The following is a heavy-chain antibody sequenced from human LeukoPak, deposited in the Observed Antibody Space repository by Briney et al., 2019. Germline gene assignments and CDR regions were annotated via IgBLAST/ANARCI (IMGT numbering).Heavy chain of an antibody. CDR1: GGSFSGYY. V-gene: IGHV4-34*01. Sequence: SETLSLTCAVYGGSFSGYYWSWIRQPPGKGLEWIGEINHSGSTNYNPSLKSRVTISVDTSKNQFSLKLSSVTAADTAVYYCARLSQFGVLRFSYYMDVWGKGTTVTVSS. J-gene: IGHJ6*03. CDR2: INHSGST. D-gene: IGHD3-3*01. CDR3: ARLSQFGVLRFSYYMDV.